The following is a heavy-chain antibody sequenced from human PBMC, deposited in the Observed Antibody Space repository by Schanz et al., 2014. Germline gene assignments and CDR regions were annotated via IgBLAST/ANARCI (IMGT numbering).Heavy chain of an antibody. CDR2: ISHNSHYT. V-gene: IGHV3-11*05. CDR1: GFTFSDYY. Sequence: QVQLVESGGGLVKPGGSLRLSCAASGFTFSDYYMSWIRQAPGKGLEWVSYISHNSHYTNYADSVKGRFTISRDNSDNTLFLQMNSLRAEDTAVYYCAKVREWWPYYFDYWGQGTLVTVSS. J-gene: IGHJ4*02. CDR3: AKVREWWPYYFDY. D-gene: IGHD2-15*01.